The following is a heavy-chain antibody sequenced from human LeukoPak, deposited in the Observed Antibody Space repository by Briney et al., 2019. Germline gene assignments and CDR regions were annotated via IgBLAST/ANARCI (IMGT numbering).Heavy chain of an antibody. V-gene: IGHV3-23*01. J-gene: IGHJ4*02. CDR2: ISGSGGST. CDR1: GFTFSSYA. Sequence: GGSLRLSCAASGFTFSSYAMSWVRQAPGKGLEWVSAISGSGGSTYYADSVKGRLTISRDNSKNTLYLQMNSLRAEDTAVYYCAKRKGSSGYYFDYWGQGTLVTVSS. D-gene: IGHD3-22*01. CDR3: AKRKGSSGYYFDY.